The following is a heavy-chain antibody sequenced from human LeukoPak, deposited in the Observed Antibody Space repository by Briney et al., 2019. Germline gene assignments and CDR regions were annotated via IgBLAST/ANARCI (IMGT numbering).Heavy chain of an antibody. CDR2: ISGSGGST. V-gene: IGHV3-23*01. CDR3: ASNMDV. CDR1: GFTFSSYG. Sequence: GGTLRLSCAASGFTFSSYGMSWVRQAPGKGLEWVSAISGSGGSTYYADSVKGRFTISRDNAKNSLYLQMNSLKAEDTAVYYCASNMDVWGKGTTVTVSS. J-gene: IGHJ6*03.